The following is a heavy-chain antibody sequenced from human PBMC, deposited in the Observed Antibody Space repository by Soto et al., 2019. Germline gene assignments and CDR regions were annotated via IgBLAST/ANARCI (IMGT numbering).Heavy chain of an antibody. D-gene: IGHD3-16*01. Sequence: EVQLVESGGGLVQPGGSLRLSCAASGFTVSSNYMSWVRQAPGKGLEWVSVIYSGGSTYYADSVKGRFTISRDNSKSTLYLQMHSLRAEDTAVYYGARDQVGKSGGWYVTGNYYYGMDVWGQGTTVTVSS. V-gene: IGHV3-66*01. CDR1: GFTVSSNY. CDR3: ARDQVGKSGGWYVTGNYYYGMDV. CDR2: IYSGGST. J-gene: IGHJ6*02.